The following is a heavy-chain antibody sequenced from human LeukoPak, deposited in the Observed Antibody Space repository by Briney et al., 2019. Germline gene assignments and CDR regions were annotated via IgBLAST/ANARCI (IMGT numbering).Heavy chain of an antibody. J-gene: IGHJ4*02. Sequence: TLSLTCTVSGGFIGDGGYYWSWIRQPPGKGLEWIGYIYHSGFTSYNPSLKSRVTVSVDRSENQFSLKLSSVTAADTAVYYCASRSGSYWGQGTLVTVSS. V-gene: IGHV4-30-2*02. D-gene: IGHD2-15*01. CDR2: IYHSGFT. CDR1: GGFIGDGGYY. CDR3: ASRSGSY.